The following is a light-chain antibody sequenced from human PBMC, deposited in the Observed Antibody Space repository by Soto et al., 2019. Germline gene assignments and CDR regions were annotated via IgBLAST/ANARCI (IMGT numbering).Light chain of an antibody. CDR1: QTISSW. CDR3: QQYNSYSET. CDR2: KAS. Sequence: DIQMQKSPSTLSGSLGTRVTITCRASQTISSWLAWYQQKPGIAPKLLIYKASTLKSGVPSRFSGSGSGTEFTLTISSLQPDDFATYYCQQYNSYSETFGQGTKVDI. V-gene: IGKV1-5*03. J-gene: IGKJ1*01.